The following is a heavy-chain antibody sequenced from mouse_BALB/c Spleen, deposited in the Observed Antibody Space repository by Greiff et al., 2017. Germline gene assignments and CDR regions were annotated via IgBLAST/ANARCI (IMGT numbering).Heavy chain of an antibody. J-gene: IGHJ2*01. V-gene: IGHV5-4*02. CDR3: ARDGY. CDR1: GFTFSDYY. Sequence: EVQGVESGGGLVKPGGSLKLSCAASGFTFSDYYMHWVRQTPEKRLEWVATISDGGSYTYYPDSVKGRFTISRDNAKNNLYLQMSSLKSEDTTMYYCARDGYWGQGTTLTVSS. CDR2: ISDGGSYT.